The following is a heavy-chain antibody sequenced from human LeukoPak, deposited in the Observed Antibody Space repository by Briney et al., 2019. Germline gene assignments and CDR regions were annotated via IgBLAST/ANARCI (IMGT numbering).Heavy chain of an antibody. CDR3: TTVCSGGSCSRGG. J-gene: IGHJ4*02. CDR2: IKSKTDGGTT. Sequence: PGASLRLSCAASGFTVSSNYMSWVRQAPGKGLEWVGRIKSKTDGGTTDYAAPVKGRFTISRDDSKNTLYLQMNSLKTEDTAVYYCTTVCSGGSCSRGGWGQGTLVTVSS. D-gene: IGHD2-15*01. CDR1: GFTVSSNY. V-gene: IGHV3-15*01.